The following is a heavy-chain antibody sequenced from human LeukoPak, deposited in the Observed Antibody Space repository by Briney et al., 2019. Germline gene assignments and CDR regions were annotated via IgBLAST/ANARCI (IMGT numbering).Heavy chain of an antibody. CDR1: GYSISSGYY. D-gene: IGHD3-3*01. Sequence: SETLSLTCAVSGYSISSGYYWAWIRQPPGKGLEWIGSIYHSGSTYYNPSLKSRVTISVDTSKNHFSLKLSSVTAADTAVYYCARMAADTTIFGVVKGRYYFDYWGQGTLVTVSS. CDR3: ARMAADTTIFGVVKGRYYFDY. J-gene: IGHJ4*02. V-gene: IGHV4-38-2*01. CDR2: IYHSGST.